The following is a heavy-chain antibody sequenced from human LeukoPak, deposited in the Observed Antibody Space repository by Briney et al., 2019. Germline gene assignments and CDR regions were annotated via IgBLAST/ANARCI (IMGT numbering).Heavy chain of an antibody. CDR3: AKDRPNFHENSGHYYRRDGDS. CDR2: MCGAAGCT. V-gene: IGHV3-23*01. Sequence: GGSLTLSCQASGFTFYMYAMSWVRQAPGKGLEWVASMCGAAGCTFYPDSVKGRFTISRDNSKNVLYLRMNSLTAEDTAIYYCAKDRPNFHENSGHYYRRDGDSWGQGTLVTVSS. D-gene: IGHD3-22*01. J-gene: IGHJ5*01. CDR1: GFTFYMYA.